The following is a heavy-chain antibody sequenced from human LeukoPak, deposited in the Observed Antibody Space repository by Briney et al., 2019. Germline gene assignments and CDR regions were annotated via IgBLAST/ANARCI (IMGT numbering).Heavy chain of an antibody. CDR2: INHSGIT. V-gene: IGHV4-34*01. J-gene: IGHJ5*02. Sequence: SETLSLTCAVYGRSFSGYYWTWIRQTPGKGLEWIGEINHSGITDYNPSLRSRVTISVDTSKNQFSLKLSSVTAADTAIYYCARTVIVVAAATQRNWFDPWGQGTLVTVSS. D-gene: IGHD2-15*01. CDR1: GRSFSGYY. CDR3: ARTVIVVAAATQRNWFDP.